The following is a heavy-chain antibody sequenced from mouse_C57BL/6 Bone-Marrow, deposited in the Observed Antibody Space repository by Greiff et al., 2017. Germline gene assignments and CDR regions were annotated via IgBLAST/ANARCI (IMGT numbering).Heavy chain of an antibody. CDR1: GFTFSSYA. CDR2: ISDGGSYT. J-gene: IGHJ1*03. D-gene: IGHD2-2*01. CDR3: ARDNYGYDEGYWYFDV. Sequence: EVQLVESGGGLVKPGGSLKLSCAASGFTFSSYAMSWVRQTPEKGLEWVATISDGGSYTYYPDNVKGRFTISRDNAKNNLYLQMSHLKSEDTAMYYCARDNYGYDEGYWYFDVWGTGTTVTVSS. V-gene: IGHV5-4*01.